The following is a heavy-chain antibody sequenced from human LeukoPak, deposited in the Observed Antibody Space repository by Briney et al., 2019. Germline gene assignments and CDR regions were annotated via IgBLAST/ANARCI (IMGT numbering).Heavy chain of an antibody. CDR1: GFTFSSYG. Sequence: GGSLRLSCAASGFTFSSYGMSWVRQAPGKGLEWVSGISRSGGGTYYADSVKGRFTISRDNSKNTLYLQMNSLRAEDTAVYYCARDYDYVWGTYRSYYFDYWGQGTLVTVSS. D-gene: IGHD3-16*02. CDR3: ARDYDYVWGTYRSYYFDY. CDR2: ISRSGGGT. J-gene: IGHJ4*02. V-gene: IGHV3-23*01.